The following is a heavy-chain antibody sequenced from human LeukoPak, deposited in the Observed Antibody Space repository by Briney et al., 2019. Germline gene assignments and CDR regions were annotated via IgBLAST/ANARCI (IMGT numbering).Heavy chain of an antibody. D-gene: IGHD2-21*02. V-gene: IGHV5-51*01. CDR1: GYSFTNYW. CDR3: ARHPCGGDCYSALYYFDH. CDR2: IYPGDSDT. Sequence: GESLKISCKGSGYSFTNYWIGWVRQMPGKGLEWMGIIYPGDSDTRYSPSFQGQVTISADKSISTAYLRWSSLKASDTAMYYCARHPCGGDCYSALYYFDHWGQGSLVTVSS. J-gene: IGHJ4*02.